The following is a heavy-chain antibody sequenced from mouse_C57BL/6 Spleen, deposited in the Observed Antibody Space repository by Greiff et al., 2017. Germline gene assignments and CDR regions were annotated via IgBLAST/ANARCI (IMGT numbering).Heavy chain of an antibody. J-gene: IGHJ4*01. V-gene: IGHV1-82*01. CDR2: IYPGDGDT. Sequence: VQLQQSGPELVKPGASVKISCKASGYAFSSSWMHWVKQRPGKGLEWIGRIYPGDGDTNYNGKFKGKATLTADNSSSTAYMQLSSLTSEDSAVDFCASRGRGVAMDYWGQGTSGTVSA. CDR3: ASRGRGVAMDY. CDR1: GYAFSSSW.